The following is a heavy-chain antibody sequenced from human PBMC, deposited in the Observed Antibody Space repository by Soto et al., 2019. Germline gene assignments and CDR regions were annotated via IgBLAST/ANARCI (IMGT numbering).Heavy chain of an antibody. CDR3: ARGVLGPASMFGLFVF. CDR1: GFSFSDYY. V-gene: IGHV3-11*01. D-gene: IGHD2-2*01. J-gene: IGHJ4*02. CDR2: ISYSGNDI. Sequence: GSLRLSCAASGFSFSDYYMTWIRQAPGKGLEWVSYISYSGNDIYYADSVKGRFTISRDNAKNSLYLQMNSLRAEDTAVFYCARGVLGPASMFGLFVFWGQGALDDISS.